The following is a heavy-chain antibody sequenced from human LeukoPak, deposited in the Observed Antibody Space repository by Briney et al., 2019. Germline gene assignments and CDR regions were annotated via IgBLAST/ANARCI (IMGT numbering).Heavy chain of an antibody. CDR3: ARRDYRAYYGMDV. V-gene: IGHV4-39*02. J-gene: IGHJ6*02. Sequence: SETLSLTCTVSGGSVSSSYYWGWIRQPPGKGLEWIGSIYYSGSTYYNPSLKSRVTISVDTSKNHFSLKLSSVTAADTAVYYCARRDYRAYYGMDVWGQGTTVTVSS. CDR1: GGSVSSSYY. D-gene: IGHD5-12*01. CDR2: IYYSGST.